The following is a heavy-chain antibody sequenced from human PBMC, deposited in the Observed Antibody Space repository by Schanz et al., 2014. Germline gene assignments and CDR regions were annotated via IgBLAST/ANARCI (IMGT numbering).Heavy chain of an antibody. D-gene: IGHD1-1*01. V-gene: IGHV3-23*01. CDR1: GFTFSTSA. CDR2: ILGLASTT. CDR3: TRDVRLDRRGNWFDP. J-gene: IGHJ5*02. Sequence: EVQLLESGGGLVQPGGSLRLSCAASGFTFSTSAMSWVRQVPGKGLEWVSAILGLASTTYYADSVKGRFTISRDNSKNWLYLQMNSQRAEDTAVYYCTRDVRLDRRGNWFDPWGQGTLVTVSS.